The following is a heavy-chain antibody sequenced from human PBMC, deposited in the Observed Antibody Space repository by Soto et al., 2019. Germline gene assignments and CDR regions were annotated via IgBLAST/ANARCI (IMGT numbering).Heavy chain of an antibody. CDR3: ARGPNYFDY. CDR2: MNPNKGHT. V-gene: IGHV1-8*01. J-gene: IGHJ4*02. CDR1: GYMFTSFD. Sequence: QVQLVQSGAEVKKPGAAVKVSCEASGYMFTSFDIHWVRQAPGQGLEWMGWMNPNKGHTGYAEKFQGRVTMTRTISMRIAYIELSCLTADDTAVYYFARGPNYFDYWGQGTLVTVSS.